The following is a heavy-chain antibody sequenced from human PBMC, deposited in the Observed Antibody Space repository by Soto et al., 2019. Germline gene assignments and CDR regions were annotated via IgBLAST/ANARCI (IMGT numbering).Heavy chain of an antibody. CDR3: AKEAYSIVVVPAASDY. D-gene: IGHD2-2*01. J-gene: IGHJ4*02. V-gene: IGHV3-23*01. CDR1: GFTFSSYA. Sequence: GGSLRLSCAASGFTFSSYAMSWVRQAPGKGLEWVSAISGSGGSTYYADSVKGRFTISRDNSKNTLYLQMNSLRAEDAAVYYCAKEAYSIVVVPAASDYWGQGTLVTVSS. CDR2: ISGSGGST.